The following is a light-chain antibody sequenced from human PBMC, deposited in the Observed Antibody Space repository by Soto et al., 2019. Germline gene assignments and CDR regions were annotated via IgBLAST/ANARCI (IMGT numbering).Light chain of an antibody. CDR2: SNN. CDR1: SSNIGSNT. CDR3: AAWDDSLV. V-gene: IGLV1-44*01. J-gene: IGLJ2*01. Sequence: QSVLTQPPSASGTPGKGSTIFCSGGSSNIGSNTVNWYQQLPGTAPKLLIYSNNQRPSGVPDRFSGSKSGTSASLAISGLQSEDEADYYCAAWDDSLVFGGGTQLTVL.